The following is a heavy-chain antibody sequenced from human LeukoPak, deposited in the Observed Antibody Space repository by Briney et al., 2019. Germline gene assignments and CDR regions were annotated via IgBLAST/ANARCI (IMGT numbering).Heavy chain of an antibody. D-gene: IGHD6-13*01. V-gene: IGHV3-30*02. CDR3: AKDRTPGIAAARNWFDP. CDR2: IRYDGSNK. Sequence: GGSLRLSCAASGFTFSSYGMHWVRLAPGKGLEWVAFIRYDGSNKYYADSVKGRFTISRDNSKNTLYLQMNSLRAEDTAVYYCAKDRTPGIAAARNWFDPWGQGTLVTVSS. J-gene: IGHJ5*02. CDR1: GFTFSSYG.